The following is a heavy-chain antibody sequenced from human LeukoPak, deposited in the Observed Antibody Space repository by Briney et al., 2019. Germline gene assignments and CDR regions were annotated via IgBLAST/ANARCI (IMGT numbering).Heavy chain of an antibody. J-gene: IGHJ4*02. CDR1: GFTFDDYA. Sequence: GGSLRLSCAASGFTFDDYAMHWVRQAPGKGLERVSGISWNSGSIGYADSVKGRFTISRDNAKNSLYLQMNSLRAEDTALYYCAKEGYSGYDSFDYWGQGTLVTVSS. V-gene: IGHV3-9*01. CDR3: AKEGYSGYDSFDY. CDR2: ISWNSGSI. D-gene: IGHD5-12*01.